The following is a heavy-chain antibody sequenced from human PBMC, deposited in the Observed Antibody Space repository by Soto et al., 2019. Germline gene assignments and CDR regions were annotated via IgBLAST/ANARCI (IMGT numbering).Heavy chain of an antibody. V-gene: IGHV1-69*06. D-gene: IGHD3-16*01. CDR2: FSARLGSA. J-gene: IGHJ6*02. CDR3: ARDQDSDNYVYAGSQEPYGMDV. CDR1: GGTFSSDF. Sequence: QVQLVQSGAEVKKPGSSVKVSCKASGGTFSSDFISWARQAPGQWLEWVGGFSARLGSANLAQKFQGRVTITADRFTSTVYMELSSLTSEDTATYYCARDQDSDNYVYAGSQEPYGMDVWGQGTTVTVSS.